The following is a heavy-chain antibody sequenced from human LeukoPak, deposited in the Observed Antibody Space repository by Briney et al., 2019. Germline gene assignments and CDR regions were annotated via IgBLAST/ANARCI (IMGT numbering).Heavy chain of an antibody. V-gene: IGHV4-30-4*08. D-gene: IGHD3-22*01. Sequence: SETLSLTCTVSGGSISSGDYYWSWIRQPPGKGLEWIGYIYYSGSTYYNPSLKSRVTISVDTSKNQFSLKLSSVTAADTAVYYCARVAYDSGGYYQYYFDYWGQGTLVTVSS. CDR3: ARVAYDSGGYYQYYFDY. J-gene: IGHJ4*02. CDR2: IYYSGST. CDR1: GGSISSGDYY.